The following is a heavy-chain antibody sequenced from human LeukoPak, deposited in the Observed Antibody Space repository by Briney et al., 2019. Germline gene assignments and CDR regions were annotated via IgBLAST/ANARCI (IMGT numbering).Heavy chain of an antibody. CDR2: ISAYNGNT. V-gene: IGHV1-18*01. CDR1: GYTFTSYG. Sequence: ASVKVSCKASGYTFTSYGISWVRQAPGQGLEWMGWISAYNGNTNYAQKLRGRVTMTTDTSTSTAYMELRSLRSDDTAVYYCARDSSIAVAGSFDYWGQGTLVTVSS. D-gene: IGHD6-19*01. J-gene: IGHJ4*02. CDR3: ARDSSIAVAGSFDY.